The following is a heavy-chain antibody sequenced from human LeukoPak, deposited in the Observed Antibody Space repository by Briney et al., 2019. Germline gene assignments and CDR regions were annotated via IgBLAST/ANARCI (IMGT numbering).Heavy chain of an antibody. CDR3: ARFAGSYYFDY. CDR1: GGSFSGYY. J-gene: IGHJ4*02. D-gene: IGHD1-26*01. V-gene: IGHV4-34*01. Sequence: SETLSRTCAVYGGSFSGYYWSWISQPPGKGLEWIGEINQSGSTNYDPSLKSRVTISVDTSKNQFSLKLSSVTAADTAVYYCARFAGSYYFDYWGQGTLVTVSS. CDR2: INQSGST.